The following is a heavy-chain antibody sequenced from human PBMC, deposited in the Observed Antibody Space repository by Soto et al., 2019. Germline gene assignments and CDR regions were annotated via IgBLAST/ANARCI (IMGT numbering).Heavy chain of an antibody. D-gene: IGHD6-13*01. J-gene: IGHJ4*02. CDR3: ARHSGVAEDGTD. CDR1: GYSFTTNW. Sequence: SLKISCKGSGYSFTTNWIGWVRQMPGKGLEWMGVIYPGDSDTRYSASFQGQVAISADKSINTAYLQWSSLKASDTAMYYCARHSGVAEDGTDWGQGALVTVSS. CDR2: IYPGDSDT. V-gene: IGHV5-51*01.